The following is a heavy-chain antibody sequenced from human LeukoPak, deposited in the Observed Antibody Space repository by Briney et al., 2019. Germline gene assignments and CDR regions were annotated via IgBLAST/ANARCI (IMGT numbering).Heavy chain of an antibody. Sequence: GGSLRLSCAASGFTFSSYWMSWVRQTPGTGLEWVGLIKSKTDGGTIDYVAPVKGRFTISRDDSKNTLYLQMNSLKTEDTAVYYCTTERSGSFPYWGQGALVTVSS. J-gene: IGHJ4*02. CDR3: TTERSGSFPY. V-gene: IGHV3-15*01. CDR2: IKSKTDGGTI. CDR1: GFTFSSYW. D-gene: IGHD1-26*01.